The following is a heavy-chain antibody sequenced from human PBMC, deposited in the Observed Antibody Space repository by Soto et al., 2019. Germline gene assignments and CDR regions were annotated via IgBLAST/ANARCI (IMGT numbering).Heavy chain of an antibody. J-gene: IGHJ4*02. CDR3: ARDSSFDDSSAYLDY. D-gene: IGHD3-22*01. CDR2: IYSGGDT. Sequence: GGSLRLSCAASGFTVSRNYMSWVRQVPGKGLEWVSVIYSGGDTYYPDSVKGRFTISRDNSKNTLYLQMNSLRAEDTALYYCARDSSFDDSSAYLDYWGQGTLVTVSS. CDR1: GFTVSRNY. V-gene: IGHV3-66*01.